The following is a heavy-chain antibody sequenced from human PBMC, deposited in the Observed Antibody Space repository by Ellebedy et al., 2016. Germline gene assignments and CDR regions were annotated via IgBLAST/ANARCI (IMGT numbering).Heavy chain of an antibody. J-gene: IGHJ5*02. CDR3: ARGVGSGWFDP. Sequence: GESLKISCASSGFIFSKFPMHWVRQAPGKGLEWVSAIFSDGNTYYADPVKGRFTISRDNSKNTLYLQMNSLRAEDTAVYYCARGVGSGWFDPWGQGTLVTVSS. V-gene: IGHV3-53*01. CDR2: IFSDGNT. D-gene: IGHD2-15*01. CDR1: GFIFSKFP.